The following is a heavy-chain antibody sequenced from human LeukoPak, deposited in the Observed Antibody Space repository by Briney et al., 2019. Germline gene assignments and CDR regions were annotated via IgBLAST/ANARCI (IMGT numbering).Heavy chain of an antibody. J-gene: IGHJ6*03. Sequence: SETLSLTCTVSGGSISSSSYYWGWIRQPPGKGLEWIGYIYYSGSTNYNPSLKSRVTISVDTSKNQFSLKLSSVTAADAAVYYCARLSLYSSSWYPYYMDVWGKGTTVTVSS. D-gene: IGHD6-13*01. CDR3: ARLSLYSSSWYPYYMDV. V-gene: IGHV4-61*05. CDR1: GGSISSSSYY. CDR2: IYYSGST.